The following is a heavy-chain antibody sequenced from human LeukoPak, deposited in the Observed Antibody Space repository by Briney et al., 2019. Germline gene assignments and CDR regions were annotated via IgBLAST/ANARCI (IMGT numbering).Heavy chain of an antibody. D-gene: IGHD3/OR15-3a*01. J-gene: IGHJ6*02. CDR2: IVVGSGNT. Sequence: VQXXXQARGQRLEWIGWIVVGSGNTNYAQKFQGRVTITADESTSTAYMELSSLRSEDTAVYYCAGAPRTGYYMFMDVWGQGTTVTVSS. CDR3: AGAPRTGYYMFMDV. V-gene: IGHV1-58*01.